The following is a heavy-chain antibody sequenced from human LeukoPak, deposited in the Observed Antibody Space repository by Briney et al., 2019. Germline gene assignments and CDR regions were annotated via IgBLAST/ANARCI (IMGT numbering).Heavy chain of an antibody. J-gene: IGHJ2*01. Sequence: SVKVSCKASGGTFSSYTISWVRQAPGQGVEWMGRIIPILGIANSAQKFQGRVTITAGKSTRTAFMELGSRRSEDTAVCYCTRGTHGSQDLWGHGTLVTVSS. D-gene: IGHD3/OR15-3a*01. CDR3: TRGTHGSQDL. V-gene: IGHV1-69*02. CDR1: GGTFSSYT. CDR2: IIPILGIA.